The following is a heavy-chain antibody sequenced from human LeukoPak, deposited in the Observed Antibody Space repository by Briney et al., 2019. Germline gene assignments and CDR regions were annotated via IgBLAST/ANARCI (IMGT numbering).Heavy chain of an antibody. Sequence: ASETLSLTCTVSGGSISSYYWSWIRQPPGKGLEWIGNIYYSGSTNYNPSLKSRVTISVDTSKNQFSLKLSSVTAADTAVYYCARVRGYYGSGPLEAFDIWGQGTMVTVSS. CDR2: IYYSGST. D-gene: IGHD3-10*01. V-gene: IGHV4-59*12. CDR1: GGSISSYY. J-gene: IGHJ3*02. CDR3: ARVRGYYGSGPLEAFDI.